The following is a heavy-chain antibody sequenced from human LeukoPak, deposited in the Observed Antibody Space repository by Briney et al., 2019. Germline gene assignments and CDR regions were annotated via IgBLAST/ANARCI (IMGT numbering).Heavy chain of an antibody. D-gene: IGHD3-16*01. CDR2: ISWDGGST. J-gene: IGHJ5*02. CDR1: GFTFDDYA. Sequence: GGSLRLSCAASGFTFDDYAMHWVRQAPGKGLEWVSLISWDGGSTYYADSVKGRFTISRDNSKNSLYLQMNSLRAEDTAVYYCARVRFGDWFDPWGQGTLVTVSS. CDR3: ARVRFGDWFDP. V-gene: IGHV3-43D*03.